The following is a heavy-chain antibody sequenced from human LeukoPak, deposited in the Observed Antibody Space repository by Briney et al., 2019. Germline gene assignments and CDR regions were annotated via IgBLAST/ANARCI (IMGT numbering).Heavy chain of an antibody. CDR2: INHSGST. CDR1: GGSFSGYC. J-gene: IGHJ4*02. CDR3: ARGRPPPYGSGREFDY. Sequence: PSETLSLTCAVYGGSFSGYCWSWIREPPGKGLEWIGEINHSGSTNYNPSLKSRVTISVDTSKNQFSLKLSSVTAADTAVYYCARGRPPPYGSGREFDYWGQGTLVTVSS. V-gene: IGHV4-34*01. D-gene: IGHD3-10*01.